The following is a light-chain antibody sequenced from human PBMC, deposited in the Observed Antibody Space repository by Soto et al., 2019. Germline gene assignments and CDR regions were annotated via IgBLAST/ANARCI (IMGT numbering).Light chain of an antibody. CDR1: QSIDTW. CDR2: KAS. J-gene: IGKJ1*01. CDR3: QQYNSYRA. V-gene: IGKV1-5*03. Sequence: DIQMTPSPSTLSASVVDTVTITCRASQSIDTWLAWHQQKPGRAPKLLISKASALESGVPSRFSGSGSGTDFTLTIRDVQPDDFAIYYCQQYNSYRAFGQGTRWIS.